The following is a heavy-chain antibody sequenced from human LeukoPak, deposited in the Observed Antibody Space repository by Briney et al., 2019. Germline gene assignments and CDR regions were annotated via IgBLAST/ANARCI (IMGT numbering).Heavy chain of an antibody. CDR3: ARRPVLDY. CDR2: INHSGST. V-gene: IGHV4-34*01. D-gene: IGHD3-10*01. CDR1: GGSFSGFY. J-gene: IGHJ4*02. Sequence: PSETLSLTCAVYGGSFSGFYWTWIRQPPGKGLEWIGEINHSGSTNYNPSLESRVTISVDTSKNQFSLKLSSVTAADTAVYYCARRPVLDYWGQGTLVTVSS.